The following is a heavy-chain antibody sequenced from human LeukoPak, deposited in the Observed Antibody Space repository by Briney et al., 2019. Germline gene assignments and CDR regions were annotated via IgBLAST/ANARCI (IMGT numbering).Heavy chain of an antibody. CDR1: GGSIRSTSYY. Sequence: SETLSLTCTVSGGSIRSTSYYWGWIRQPPGKGLEWLGSVHHSGSTYDNPSLKSRVTISVDTSKNQISLKLISVTAADTAVYYCARRSTVAGRGRFDPWGQGTLVTVSS. CDR3: ARRSTVAGRGRFDP. J-gene: IGHJ5*02. V-gene: IGHV4-39*01. CDR2: VHHSGST. D-gene: IGHD6-19*01.